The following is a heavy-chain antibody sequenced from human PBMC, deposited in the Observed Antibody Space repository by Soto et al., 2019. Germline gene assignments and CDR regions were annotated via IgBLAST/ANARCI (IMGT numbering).Heavy chain of an antibody. V-gene: IGHV3-21*01. CDR2: VTSSPSSM. CDR1: GFTFSNAW. CDR3: AREADFASSGYVLDY. J-gene: IGHJ4*02. Sequence: EVQLVESGGGLVKPGGSLRLSCAASGFTFSNAWMSWVRQAPGKGLEWVSSVTSSPSSMFYADSVKGRFTISRDDAKDSLFLQMNSLRADDTAVYYCAREADFASSGYVLDYWGLGTLVTVSS. D-gene: IGHD3-22*01.